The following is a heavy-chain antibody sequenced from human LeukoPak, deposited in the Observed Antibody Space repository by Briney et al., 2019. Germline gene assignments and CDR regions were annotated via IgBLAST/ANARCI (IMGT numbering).Heavy chain of an antibody. CDR3: ARLPYSSSFFLNWFDP. Sequence: GESLKISCKGSGYSFTSYWIGWVRQMPGKGLEWMGIIYPGDSDTRYSPSFQGQVTISADKSISTAYLQWSSLKASDTAMYYCARLPYSSSFFLNWFDPWGQGTLVTVSS. V-gene: IGHV5-51*01. J-gene: IGHJ5*02. D-gene: IGHD6-6*01. CDR2: IYPGDSDT. CDR1: GYSFTSYW.